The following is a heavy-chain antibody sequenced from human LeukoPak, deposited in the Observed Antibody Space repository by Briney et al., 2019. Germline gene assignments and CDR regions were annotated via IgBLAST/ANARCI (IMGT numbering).Heavy chain of an antibody. CDR1: GGTFSSYA. CDR3: ARGAYSSSSVPFDY. J-gene: IGHJ4*02. D-gene: IGHD6-6*01. CDR2: IIPILGIA. V-gene: IGHV1-69*04. Sequence: SVKVSCKASGGTFSSYAISWVRQAPGQGLEWMGRIIPILGIANYAQKFQGRVTITADKSTSTAYMELSSLRSEDTAVYYCARGAYSSSSVPFDYWGQGTLVTVSS.